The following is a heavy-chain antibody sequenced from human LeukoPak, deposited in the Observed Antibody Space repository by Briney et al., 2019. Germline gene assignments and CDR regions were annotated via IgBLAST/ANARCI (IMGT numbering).Heavy chain of an antibody. V-gene: IGHV3-30-3*01. CDR2: ISYDGSDK. CDR3: ARYETDCSGGSCYGAFDI. Sequence: PGGSLRLSCAASGFTFSSYAMHWVRQAPGKGLEWVAVISYDGSDKYYADSVKGRFTISRDNSKNTLYLQMNSLRAEDTAVYYCARYETDCSGGSCYGAFDIWGQGTMVTVSS. J-gene: IGHJ3*02. CDR1: GFTFSSYA. D-gene: IGHD2-15*01.